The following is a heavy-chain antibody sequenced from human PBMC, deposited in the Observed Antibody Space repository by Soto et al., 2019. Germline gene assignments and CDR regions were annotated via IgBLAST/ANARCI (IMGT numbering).Heavy chain of an antibody. CDR2: ISGGGSTI. V-gene: IGHV3-48*01. J-gene: IGHJ4*02. CDR3: ARGGGPFDY. CDR1: GFTFSSYA. Sequence: GGSLRLSCAASGFTFSSYAMNWVRQAPGKGVEWVSYISGGGSTIYNADSVKGRFTISRDNAKNSLYLQMNSLRAEDTAEYYCARGGGPFDYWGQGTLVTVSS. D-gene: IGHD6-25*01.